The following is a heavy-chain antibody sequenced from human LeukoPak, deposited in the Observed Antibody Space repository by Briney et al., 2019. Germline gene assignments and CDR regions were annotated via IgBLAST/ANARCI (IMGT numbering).Heavy chain of an antibody. CDR2: INPNSGGT. CDR1: GYTFTGYY. D-gene: IGHD3-22*01. Sequence: ASVKVSCKASGYTFTGYYMHWVRQAPGQGLEWMGWINPNSGGTNYAQKFQGRVTVTRDTSISTAYMELSRLRSDDTAVYYCARGPAYYYDSSGYLPDVWGQGTTVTVSS. J-gene: IGHJ6*02. CDR3: ARGPAYYYDSSGYLPDV. V-gene: IGHV1-2*02.